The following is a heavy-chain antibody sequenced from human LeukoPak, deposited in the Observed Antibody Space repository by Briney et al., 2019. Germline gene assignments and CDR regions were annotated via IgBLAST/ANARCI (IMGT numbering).Heavy chain of an antibody. CDR2: IYSGGST. D-gene: IGHD6-19*01. V-gene: IGHV3-66*01. CDR1: GFTVSSNY. Sequence: PGRSLRLSCAASGFTVSSNYMSWVRQAPGKGLEWVSVIYSGGSTYYADSVKGRFTISRDNSKNTLYLQMNSLRAEDTAVYYCARESSSGWPHYYYYGMDVWGQGTTVTVSS. J-gene: IGHJ6*02. CDR3: ARESSSGWPHYYYYGMDV.